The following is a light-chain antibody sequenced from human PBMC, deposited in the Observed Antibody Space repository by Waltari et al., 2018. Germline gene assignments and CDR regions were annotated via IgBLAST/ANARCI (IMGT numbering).Light chain of an antibody. CDR1: SSHVGGFTY. J-gene: IGLJ2*01. CDR3: SSLTSSATVV. Sequence: QSALTQPASVSGSPGQSITISCSGTSSHVGGFTYVSWYQQHPGKAPKPIVYEVSSRPSGVSNRFSGSKSGNTASLTISGLQAEDEADYFCSSLTSSATVVFGGGTKLTVL. CDR2: EVS. V-gene: IGLV2-14*01.